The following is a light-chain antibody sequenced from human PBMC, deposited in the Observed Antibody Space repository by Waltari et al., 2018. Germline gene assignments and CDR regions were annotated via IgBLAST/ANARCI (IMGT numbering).Light chain of an antibody. CDR1: QGISKF. CDR2: GAS. J-gene: IGKJ4*01. CDR3: QQYKTFPLT. Sequence: DIQMTQSPSSLAASVGDRVTITCRASQGISKFLVWFRQKPGKAPESLIYGASSLQSGVPSRFSGSGSGTDFTLTISSLQPEDFASYYCQQYKTFPLTFGGGTKVEIK. V-gene: IGKV1-16*01.